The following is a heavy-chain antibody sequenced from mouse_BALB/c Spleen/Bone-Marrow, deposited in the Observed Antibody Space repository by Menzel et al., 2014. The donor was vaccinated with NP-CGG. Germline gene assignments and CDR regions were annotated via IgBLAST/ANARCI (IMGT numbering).Heavy chain of an antibody. Sequence: QVQLQQSGAELVNLGASVKLSCKASGYTFTIYDLYWVKQRPGQGLEWIGDINPSNGATNFDERFKSKATLTIDKSSSRAYMQLSSLTSEDSAVYYCAIGGYGNGFDYWGQGTALTVSS. CDR2: INPSNGAT. D-gene: IGHD2-10*02. CDR3: AIGGYGNGFDY. V-gene: IGHV1S16*01. CDR1: GYTFTIYD. J-gene: IGHJ2*01.